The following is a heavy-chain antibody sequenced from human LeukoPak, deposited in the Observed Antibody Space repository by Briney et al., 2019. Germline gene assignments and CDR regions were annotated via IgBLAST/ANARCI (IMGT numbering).Heavy chain of an antibody. D-gene: IGHD3-3*01. V-gene: IGHV1-18*01. CDR2: ISAYNGNT. J-gene: IGHJ4*02. CDR3: AKEPLFRVVWYFDY. Sequence: PEASVKVSCKASGYTFTSYGISWVRQAPGQGLEWMGWISAYNGNTNYAQKLQGRVTMTTDTSTSTAYMELRSLRSDDTAVYYCAKEPLFRVVWYFDYWGQGTLVTVSS. CDR1: GYTFTSYG.